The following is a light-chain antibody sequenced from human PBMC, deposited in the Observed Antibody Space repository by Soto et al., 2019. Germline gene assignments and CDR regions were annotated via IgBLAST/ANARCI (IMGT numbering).Light chain of an antibody. CDR1: QSISSW. V-gene: IGKV1-5*03. J-gene: IGKJ1*01. CDR2: KAS. CDR3: QQYNSYPRT. Sequence: DIQMTQSPSTLSASVRDRVTITCRASQSISSWLAWYQQKPGKAPKLLIYKASTLESGVPSRFSGSGSGTEFTLTISSLPPDDFATYYCQQYNSYPRTFGQGTKVEIK.